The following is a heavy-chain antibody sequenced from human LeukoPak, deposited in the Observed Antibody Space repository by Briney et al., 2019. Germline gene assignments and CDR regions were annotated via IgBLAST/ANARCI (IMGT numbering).Heavy chain of an antibody. D-gene: IGHD3-3*01. V-gene: IGHV1-18*01. CDR3: ARVNELRFLEWLYYYYYMDV. J-gene: IGHJ6*03. CDR1: GYTFTSYA. CDR2: ISAYNGNT. Sequence: ASVKVSCKASGYTFTSYAISWVRQAPGQGLEWMGWISAYNGNTNYAQKLQGRVTMTTDTSASTAYMELRSLRSDDTAVYYCARVNELRFLEWLYYYYYMDVWGKGTTVTVSS.